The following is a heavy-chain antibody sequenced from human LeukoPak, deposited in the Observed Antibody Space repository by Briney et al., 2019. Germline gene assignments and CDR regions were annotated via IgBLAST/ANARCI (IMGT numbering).Heavy chain of an antibody. Sequence: GGSLRLSCAASGFTFGTYNMNWVRQAPGKGLEWVSSISTSSSYIYYADSVKGRFTISRDNAKNSLYLQMNSLRAEDTAVYYCARALLLNSYFHYWGQGTLVTVSS. CDR2: ISTSSSYI. D-gene: IGHD3-10*01. CDR1: GFTFGTYN. V-gene: IGHV3-21*01. CDR3: ARALLLNSYFHY. J-gene: IGHJ4*02.